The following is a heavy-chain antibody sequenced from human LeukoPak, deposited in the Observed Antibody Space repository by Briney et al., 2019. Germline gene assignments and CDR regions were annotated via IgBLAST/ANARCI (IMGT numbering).Heavy chain of an antibody. CDR1: GGSISSGSYY. D-gene: IGHD2-2*01. CDR3: ARADLGYCSSTSCYPFFDY. Sequence: SQTLSLTCTVSGGSISSGSYYWSWIRQPAGKGLEWIGRIYTSGSTNYNPSLKSRATISVDTSKNQFSLKLSSVTAADTAVYYCARADLGYCSSTSCYPFFDYWGQGTLVTVSS. CDR2: IYTSGST. J-gene: IGHJ4*02. V-gene: IGHV4-61*02.